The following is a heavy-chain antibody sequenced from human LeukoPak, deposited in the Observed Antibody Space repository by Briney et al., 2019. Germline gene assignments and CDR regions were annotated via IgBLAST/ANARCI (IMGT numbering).Heavy chain of an antibody. Sequence: KASETLSLTCTVSGGSISSYYWSWIRQPPGKGLEWIGYIYYSGSTNYNPSLKSRVTISVDTSKNQFSLKLSSVTAADTAVYYCARGRGAYYFDYWGQGTLVTVSS. CDR2: IYYSGST. J-gene: IGHJ4*02. V-gene: IGHV4-59*01. D-gene: IGHD6-25*01. CDR3: ARGRGAYYFDY. CDR1: GGSISSYY.